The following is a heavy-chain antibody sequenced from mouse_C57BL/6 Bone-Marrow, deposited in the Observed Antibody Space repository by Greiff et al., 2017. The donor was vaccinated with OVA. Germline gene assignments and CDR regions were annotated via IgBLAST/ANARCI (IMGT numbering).Heavy chain of an antibody. D-gene: IGHD1-1*01. J-gene: IGHJ2*01. CDR1: GYTFTEYT. CDR2: FYPGSGSI. V-gene: IGHV1-62-2*01. Sequence: QVQLQQSGAELVKPGASVKLSCKASGYTFTEYTIHWVKQRSGQGLEWIGWFYPGSGSIKYNEKFKSKATLTVDKPSSTAYMQLSSLTSEDSAVYYCAREPYYYGSNYFDYWGQGTTLTVSS. CDR3: AREPYYYGSNYFDY.